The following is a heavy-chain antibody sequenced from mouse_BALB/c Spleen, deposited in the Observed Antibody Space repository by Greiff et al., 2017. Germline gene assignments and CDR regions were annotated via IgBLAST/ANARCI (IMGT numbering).Heavy chain of an antibody. Sequence: EVKLVESGGGLVKPGGSLKLSCAASGFTFSDYYMYWVRQTPEKRLEWVATISDGGSYTYYPDSVKGRFTISRDNAKNNLYLQMSSLKSEDTAMYYCARDWDGTTATKGFAYWGQGTLVTVSA. CDR3: ARDWDGTTATKGFAY. CDR1: GFTFSDYY. V-gene: IGHV5-4*02. D-gene: IGHD1-2*01. CDR2: ISDGGSYT. J-gene: IGHJ3*01.